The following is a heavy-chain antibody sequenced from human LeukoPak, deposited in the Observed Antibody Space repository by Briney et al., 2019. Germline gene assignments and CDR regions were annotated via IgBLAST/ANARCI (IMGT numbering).Heavy chain of an antibody. CDR1: GYTFTSYG. J-gene: IGHJ3*02. Sequence: ASVKVSCKASGYTFTSYGISWVRQAPGQGLEWMGWISAYNGNTNYAQKLQGRVTMTTDTSTSTAYMELRSLRSDDTAVYYRARDETEEQWLGLGAFDIWGQGTMVTVSS. D-gene: IGHD6-19*01. CDR2: ISAYNGNT. CDR3: ARDETEEQWLGLGAFDI. V-gene: IGHV1-18*01.